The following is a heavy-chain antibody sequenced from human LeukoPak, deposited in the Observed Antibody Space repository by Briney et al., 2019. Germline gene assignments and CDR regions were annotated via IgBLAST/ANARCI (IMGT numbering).Heavy chain of an antibody. CDR1: GFTFTNYG. V-gene: IGHV3-13*01. D-gene: IGHD3-22*01. J-gene: IGHJ4*02. Sequence: SGGSLRLSCAASGFTFTNYGMHWVRQAIGKGLEWVSGIGTAGDTYYPGSVKGRFTISRENAKNSMYLQMNSLRAGDTAVYYCVRLSPYDSSGYYYDYWGQGTLVTVSS. CDR3: VRLSPYDSSGYYYDY. CDR2: IGTAGDT.